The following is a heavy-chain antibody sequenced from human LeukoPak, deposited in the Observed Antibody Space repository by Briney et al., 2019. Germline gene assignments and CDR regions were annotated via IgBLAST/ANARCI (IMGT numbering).Heavy chain of an antibody. V-gene: IGHV3-53*01. CDR1: GFTVSSTY. D-gene: IGHD2-21*01. CDR2: IYSGGST. J-gene: IGHJ4*02. CDR3: ASGRSGLGIDFDY. Sequence: GGSLRLSCAPSGFTVSSTYMSCVSPPPGEGRKWVSVIYSGGSTYYAHPGKGRFTISRDKSKNTLYIQMNSLRAEDTAVYYCASGRSGLGIDFDYWGQGTLVTVSS.